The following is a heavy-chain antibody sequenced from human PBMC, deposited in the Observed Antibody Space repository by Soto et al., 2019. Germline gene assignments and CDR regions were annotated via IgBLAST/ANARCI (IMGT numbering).Heavy chain of an antibody. CDR2: TSPYSGNT. CDR1: GYIFVNYG. Sequence: QVQLVQSGDEVRNPGSSVKVSCKASGYIFVNYGIAWVRQAPGQGLEWMGWTSPYSGNTHYASKVQGRLTMTTDTSTSTADMDLGSLTSDDTAVYYCAMVDNYVTPTPQDVWGQGTTVTVSS. V-gene: IGHV1-18*01. D-gene: IGHD3-16*01. CDR3: AMVDNYVTPTPQDV. J-gene: IGHJ6*02.